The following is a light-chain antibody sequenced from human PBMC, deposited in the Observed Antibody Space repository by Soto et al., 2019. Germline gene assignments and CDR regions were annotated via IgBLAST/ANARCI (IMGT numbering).Light chain of an antibody. CDR3: AAWDDSLRGVV. J-gene: IGLJ2*01. V-gene: IGLV1-47*01. Sequence: QAVVTQPPSASATPGQRVTISCSGSTSNIEKFYVYWYQQLPGTAPKLLVYRDNQRPSEVPDRFSGSKSGTSASLAISGLRSDDEADYYCAAWDDSLRGVVFGGGTKLTVL. CDR2: RDN. CDR1: TSNIEKFY.